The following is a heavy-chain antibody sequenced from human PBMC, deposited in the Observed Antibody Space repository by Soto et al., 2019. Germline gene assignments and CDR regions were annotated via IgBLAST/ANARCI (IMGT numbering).Heavy chain of an antibody. J-gene: IGHJ6*03. D-gene: IGHD2-2*01. CDR3: ARDLYYQLLFRRYYMDV. CDR1: GFTFSSYS. Sequence: GGSLRLSCAASGFTFSSYSMNWVRQAPGKGLEWVSSISSSSSYIYYADSVKSRLPISRDNAKNSLYLQMNSLRAEDTAVYYCARDLYYQLLFRRYYMDVWGKGTTVTVSS. V-gene: IGHV3-21*01. CDR2: ISSSSSYI.